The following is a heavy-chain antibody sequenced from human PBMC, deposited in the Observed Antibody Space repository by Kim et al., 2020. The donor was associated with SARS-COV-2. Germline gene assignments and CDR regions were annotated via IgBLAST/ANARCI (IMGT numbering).Heavy chain of an antibody. J-gene: IGHJ4*02. CDR3: ARAPASYSSGWLYYFHY. CDR2: INPNSGGT. Sequence: ASVKVSCKASGYTFTGYYMHWVRQAPGQGLEWMGWINPNSGGTNYAQKFQGRVTMTRDTSISTAYMELSRLRSDDTAVYYFARAPASYSSGWLYYFHYWGQGTLVTVSS. CDR1: GYTFTGYY. D-gene: IGHD6-19*01. V-gene: IGHV1-2*02.